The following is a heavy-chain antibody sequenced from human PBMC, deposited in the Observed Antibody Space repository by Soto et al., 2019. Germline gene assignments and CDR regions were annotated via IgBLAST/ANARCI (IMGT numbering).Heavy chain of an antibody. D-gene: IGHD3-22*01. Sequence: SLRLSCAASGFTFSSFAMSWVRQAPGKGLKWVSTISGSGGSTYSADSVKGRFTISRDNMKNTLYLQMSSLRADDTAVYYCAKGAIEDYYESSGYYNYWGQGTQVTVSS. CDR3: AKGAIEDYYESSGYYNY. CDR2: ISGSGGST. J-gene: IGHJ4*02. V-gene: IGHV3-23*01. CDR1: GFTFSSFA.